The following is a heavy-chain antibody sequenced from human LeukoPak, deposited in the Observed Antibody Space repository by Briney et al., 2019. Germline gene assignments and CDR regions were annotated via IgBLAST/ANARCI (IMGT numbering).Heavy chain of an antibody. V-gene: IGHV3-21*01. CDR3: ARVLLWFGEPYFDY. Sequence: GGSLRLSCAASGFTFGSYSMNWVRQAPGKGLEWVSSISSSSSYIYYADSVKGRFTISRDNAKNSLYLQMNSLRAEDTAVYYCARVLLWFGEPYFDYWGQGTLVTVSS. CDR2: ISSSSSYI. D-gene: IGHD3-10*01. CDR1: GFTFGSYS. J-gene: IGHJ4*02.